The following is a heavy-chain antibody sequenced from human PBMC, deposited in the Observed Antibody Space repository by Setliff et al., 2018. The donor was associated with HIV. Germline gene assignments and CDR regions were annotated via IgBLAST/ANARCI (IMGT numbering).Heavy chain of an antibody. D-gene: IGHD6-25*01. J-gene: IGHJ4*02. CDR2: ISAYNGNT. CDR1: GYTFTDYG. Sequence: ASVKVSCKASGYTFTDYGISWVRQAPGQGLEWMGWISAYNGNTKYAQKFQGRVTMTRDTSTNTAYMDLMSLKFDDTAIYYCVRGSAHGGFPPADYWGQGTLVTVSS. V-gene: IGHV1-18*01. CDR3: VRGSAHGGFPPADY.